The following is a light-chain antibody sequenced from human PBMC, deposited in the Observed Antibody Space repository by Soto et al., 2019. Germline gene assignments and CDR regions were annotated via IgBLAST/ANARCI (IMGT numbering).Light chain of an antibody. Sequence: DVQLTQSPSFLSASVGDRVTITCRASQGISSYLAWHQQKPGKATKLLIYAASPLQSGVPSRFSGSGSGTEFPLTISSLQPEDFATYYCQQLNSYPVTFGQGTRLEIK. CDR1: QGISSY. CDR3: QQLNSYPVT. V-gene: IGKV1-9*01. J-gene: IGKJ5*01. CDR2: AAS.